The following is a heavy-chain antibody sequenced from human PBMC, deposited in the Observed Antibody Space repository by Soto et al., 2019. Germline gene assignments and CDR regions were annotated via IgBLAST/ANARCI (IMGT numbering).Heavy chain of an antibody. CDR2: IYYSGST. D-gene: IGHD4-17*01. CDR1: SGSISSSGYY. J-gene: IGHJ4*02. Sequence: SETLSLTGAVSSGSISSSGYYWSWIRQHPGKGLEWIGYIYYSGSTYYNPSLKSRVTISVDTSKNQFSLKLSSVTAADTAVYYCARVPAQDYGDYGVFDYWGQGTLVTVSS. V-gene: IGHV4-31*11. CDR3: ARVPAQDYGDYGVFDY.